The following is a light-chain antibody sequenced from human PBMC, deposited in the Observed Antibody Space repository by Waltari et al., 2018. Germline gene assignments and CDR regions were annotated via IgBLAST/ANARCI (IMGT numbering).Light chain of an antibody. J-gene: IGKJ1*01. CDR1: QGISSW. V-gene: IGKV1-5*01. CDR2: DTS. CDR3: QQYNSYPWT. Sequence: DIQMTQSPSTLSASVGDRVTITCRASQGISSWLAWYQQKPGKAPKVLIYDTSNLESGVPSRFRGSGSGTEFTLTISSLQADDFASYYCQQYNSYPWTFGQGTKVEIK.